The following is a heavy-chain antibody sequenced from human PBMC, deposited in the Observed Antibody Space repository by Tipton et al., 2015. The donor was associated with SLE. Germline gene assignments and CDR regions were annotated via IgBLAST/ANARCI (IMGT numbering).Heavy chain of an antibody. CDR3: ARVVAATREYYFDY. Sequence: TLSLTCTVSGGSISSYHWSWIRQPAGKGLEWIGRIYTSGSTNYNPPLKSRVTMSVDTSKNQFSLKLSSVTAADTAVYYCARVVAATREYYFDYWGQGTLVTVSS. CDR2: IYTSGST. V-gene: IGHV4-4*07. CDR1: GGSISSYH. D-gene: IGHD2-15*01. J-gene: IGHJ4*02.